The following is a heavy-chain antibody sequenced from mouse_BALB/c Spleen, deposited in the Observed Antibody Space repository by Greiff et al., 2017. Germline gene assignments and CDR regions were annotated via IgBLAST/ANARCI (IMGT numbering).Heavy chain of an antibody. V-gene: IGHV1-77*01. CDR2: IYPGSGST. Sequence: VQLQQSGPELVKPGASVKMSCKASGYTFTDYVISWVKQRTGQGLEWIGEIYPGSGSTYYNEKFKGKATLTADKSSNTAYMQLSSLTSEDSAVYFCARSTMITRFAYWGQGTLVTVAA. CDR1: GYTFTDYV. CDR3: ARSTMITRFAY. J-gene: IGHJ3*01. D-gene: IGHD2-4*01.